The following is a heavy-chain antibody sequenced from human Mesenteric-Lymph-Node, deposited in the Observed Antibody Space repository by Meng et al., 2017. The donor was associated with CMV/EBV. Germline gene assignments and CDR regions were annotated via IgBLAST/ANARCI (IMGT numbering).Heavy chain of an antibody. V-gene: IGHV3-21*05. J-gene: IGHJ4*02. CDR2: IFSDGADI. CDR1: GFNFRSYS. Sequence: GESLKISCAVSGFNFRSYSMNWVRQAPGKGLEWLAHIFSDGADIFYADSVRGRFTISRDNSKNSLYLQMNSLRVEDTAVYYCAREGRDDWTGYYSFDLWGQGTLVTVSS. D-gene: IGHD3/OR15-3a*01. CDR3: AREGRDDWTGYYSFDL.